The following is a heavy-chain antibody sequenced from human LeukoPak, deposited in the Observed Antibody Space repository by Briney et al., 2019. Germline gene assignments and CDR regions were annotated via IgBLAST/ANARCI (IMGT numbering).Heavy chain of an antibody. J-gene: IGHJ4*02. CDR3: AKGDYKDIVAHFDY. D-gene: IGHD5-12*01. Sequence: SGGSLRLSCAASGFTFSSYGMHWVRQAPGKGLEWVAVISYDGSNKYYADSVKGRFTISRDNAKNSLYLQMNSLRAEDMALYYCAKGDYKDIVAHFDYWGQGTLVTVSS. CDR2: ISYDGSNK. V-gene: IGHV3-30*18. CDR1: GFTFSSYG.